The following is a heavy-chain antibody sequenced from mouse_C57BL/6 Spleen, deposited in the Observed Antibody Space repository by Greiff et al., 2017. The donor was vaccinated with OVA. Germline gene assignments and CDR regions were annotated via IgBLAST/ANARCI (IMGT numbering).Heavy chain of an antibody. Sequence: EVHLVESGEGLVKPGGSLKLSCAASGFTFSSYAMSWVRQTPEKRLEWVAYISSGGDYIYYADTVKGRFTISRDNARNTLYLQMSSLKSEDTAMYYCTRDPYYSLDWYFDVWGTGTTVTVSS. CDR3: TRDPYYSLDWYFDV. J-gene: IGHJ1*03. CDR1: GFTFSSYA. CDR2: ISSGGDYI. D-gene: IGHD2-12*01. V-gene: IGHV5-9-1*02.